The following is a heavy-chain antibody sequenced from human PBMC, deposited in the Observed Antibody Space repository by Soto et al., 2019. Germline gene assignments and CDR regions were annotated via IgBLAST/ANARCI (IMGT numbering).Heavy chain of an antibody. Sequence: QVQLVQSGAEVKKPGASVKVSCKASGYTFTSYAIHWVRQAPGQRLEWMGWINAGNGDTKYSQKFQDRVTITRDTSASTAYMELSSLRSEDTAVYYCARDLGGWPDYWGQGTLVTVSS. CDR2: INAGNGDT. D-gene: IGHD6-19*01. V-gene: IGHV1-3*01. J-gene: IGHJ4*02. CDR1: GYTFTSYA. CDR3: ARDLGGWPDY.